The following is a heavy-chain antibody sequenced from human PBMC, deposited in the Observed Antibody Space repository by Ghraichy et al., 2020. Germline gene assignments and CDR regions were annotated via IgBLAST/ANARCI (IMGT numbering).Heavy chain of an antibody. V-gene: IGHV1-69*06. J-gene: IGHJ6*02. CDR3: ARGRIAVALRGYYYGMDV. D-gene: IGHD6-19*01. CDR1: GGTFSSYA. Sequence: SVKVSCKASGGTFSSYAISWVRQAPGQGLEWMGGIIPIFGTANYAQKFQGRVTITADKSTSTAYMELSSLRSEDTAVYYCARGRIAVALRGYYYGMDVWGQGTTVTVSS. CDR2: IIPIFGTA.